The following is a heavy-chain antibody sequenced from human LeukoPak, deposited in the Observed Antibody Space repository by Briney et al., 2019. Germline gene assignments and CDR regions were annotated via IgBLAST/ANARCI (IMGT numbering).Heavy chain of an antibody. V-gene: IGHV3-15*01. J-gene: IGHJ4*02. CDR2: IKSKTGGGTT. D-gene: IGHD5-12*01. Sequence: GGSLRLSCAGSVFKFSNAWMSWVRQAPGKGLEWVGRIKSKTGGGTTDYAAPVKGRLHISREDAKNTLYLQMNSLKTEDTAVYYCTTDARTPYRGYDPVGYWGQGTLVTVSS. CDR1: VFKFSNAW. CDR3: TTDARTPYRGYDPVGY.